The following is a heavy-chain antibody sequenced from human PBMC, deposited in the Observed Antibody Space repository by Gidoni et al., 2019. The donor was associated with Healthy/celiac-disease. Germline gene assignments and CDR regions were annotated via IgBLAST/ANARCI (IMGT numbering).Heavy chain of an antibody. D-gene: IGHD2-2*01. V-gene: IGHV1-18*04. J-gene: IGHJ4*02. CDR1: GATFTSYG. Sequence: QLQLVQSGAEVQKPGAAVKVSCKASGATFTSYGISWVRQAPGQGLEWMGWISAYNGNTNYAQKLQGRVTMTTDTSTSTAYTELRSLRSDDTAVYYCAAARSSTSCYYYWGQGTLVTVSS. CDR2: ISAYNGNT. CDR3: AAARSSTSCYYY.